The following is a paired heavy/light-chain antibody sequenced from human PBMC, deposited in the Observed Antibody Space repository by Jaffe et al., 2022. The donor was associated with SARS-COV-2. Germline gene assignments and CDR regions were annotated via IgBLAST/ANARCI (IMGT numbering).Light chain of an antibody. CDR2: AAS. CDR1: QSINIY. Sequence: DIQLTQSPSSLSASVGDRVTITCRASQSINIYLNWYQHKLGRAPKLLIYAASNLQSGVPSRFSGRGSGTDFTLTINSLQPDDFATYYCQQSYTRPTFGQGTRLEIK. CDR3: QQSYTRPT. V-gene: IGKV1-39*01. J-gene: IGKJ5*01.
Heavy chain of an antibody. CDR2: IRGGKT. CDR3: ARERWQQSEFDY. Sequence: EVQLLESGGGLAQPGGSLRLSCVGSGFTFSSHAMSWVRQAPGKGLEWVAGIRGGKTDYEDSVKGRFTISRDNSKNTLDVQMNWLRAEDTAVYYCARERWQQSEFDYWGQGVQVTVSS. CDR1: GFTFSSHA. D-gene: IGHD6-13*01. J-gene: IGHJ4*02. V-gene: IGHV3-23*01.